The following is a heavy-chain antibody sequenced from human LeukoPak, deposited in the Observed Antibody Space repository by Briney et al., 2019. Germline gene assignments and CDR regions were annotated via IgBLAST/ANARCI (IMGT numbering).Heavy chain of an antibody. CDR2: ISDRGKT. V-gene: IGHV3-23*01. CDR3: AKLPTIFGVADSFDI. CDR1: GITFSSYD. J-gene: IGHJ3*02. D-gene: IGHD3-3*01. Sequence: GGSLRLSCEASGITFSSYDMSWVRQAPRKGLEWISAISDRGKTDYADSVKGRFTISRDNSKNTLYLQLSSLRAEDTAMYYCAKLPTIFGVADSFDIWGQGTFVTVSS.